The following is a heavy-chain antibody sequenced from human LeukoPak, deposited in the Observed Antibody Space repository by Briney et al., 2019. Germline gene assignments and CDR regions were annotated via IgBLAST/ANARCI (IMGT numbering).Heavy chain of an antibody. CDR1: GGSFSGDY. V-gene: IGHV4-34*01. CDR2: INHSGST. J-gene: IGHJ3*02. D-gene: IGHD5-18*01. CDR3: ARVDTAMVNDAFDI. Sequence: SETRSLTCAVYGGSFSGDYWSWIRHPPGKGLEWVGEINHSGSTNYNPSLKSRVTISVDTSKNQFSLKLSSVTAADTAVYYCARVDTAMVNDAFDIWGQGTMVTVSS.